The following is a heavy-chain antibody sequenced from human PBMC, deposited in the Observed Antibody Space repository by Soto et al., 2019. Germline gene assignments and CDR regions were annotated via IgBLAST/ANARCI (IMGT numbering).Heavy chain of an antibody. J-gene: IGHJ6*02. CDR3: ARERFDLGAGTRSNYYYYYGMDV. Sequence: GGSLRLSCAASGFTFSSYGMHWVRQAPGKGLEWVAVIWYDGSNKYYADSVKGRFTISRDNSKNKLYLQRNSLRAEDTAVYSCARERFDLGAGTRSNYYYYYGMDVWGQGTTVTVSS. CDR2: IWYDGSNK. V-gene: IGHV3-33*01. CDR1: GFTFSSYG. D-gene: IGHD1-7*01.